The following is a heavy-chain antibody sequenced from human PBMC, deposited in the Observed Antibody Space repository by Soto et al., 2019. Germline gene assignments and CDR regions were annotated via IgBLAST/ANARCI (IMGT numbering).Heavy chain of an antibody. J-gene: IGHJ4*02. Sequence: VQLVPSGTEVKKTGSSVKVSCKASGGTFSTFGISWVRQAPGQGLEWMGGIIPFFGTARYSQKFEDRITITADESTNTVYMDLRSLTSEDTAIYYCAKSAPMDAGDKYYYDFWGQGALVTVSS. CDR2: IIPFFGTA. CDR3: AKSAPMDAGDKYYYDF. D-gene: IGHD4-17*01. V-gene: IGHV1-69*01. CDR1: GGTFSTFG.